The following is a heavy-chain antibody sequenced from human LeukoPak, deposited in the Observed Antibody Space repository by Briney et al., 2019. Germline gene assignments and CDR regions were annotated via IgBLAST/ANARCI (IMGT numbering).Heavy chain of an antibody. CDR2: MHHSGAT. CDR1: GGSFSGFY. J-gene: IGHJ2*01. D-gene: IGHD2/OR15-2a*01. Sequence: SETLSLTCSVSGGSFSGFYWSWIRQPPGKGLEWIGEMHHSGATSYKPSLRSRVTISGGTSKNQFSLNLNSVTAADTAVYYCARGILGYYYFDLWGRGTLVTVSS. V-gene: IGHV4-34*01. CDR3: ARGILGYYYFDL.